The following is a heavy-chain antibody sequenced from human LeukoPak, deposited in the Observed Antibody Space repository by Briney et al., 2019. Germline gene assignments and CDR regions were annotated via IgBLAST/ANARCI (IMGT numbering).Heavy chain of an antibody. CDR3: ATLGARSAFDI. D-gene: IGHD3-16*01. CDR2: IIPIFDTA. CDR1: GGTFSSYD. V-gene: IGHV1-69*01. Sequence: GASLKVSCKASGGTFSSYDFNWLRQAPGQGLAWVGGIIPIFDTAIYTQKFQGRVTITADESTGTAYMELTSLRSEDTAVYYCATLGARSAFDIWGQGTMVTVSS. J-gene: IGHJ3*02.